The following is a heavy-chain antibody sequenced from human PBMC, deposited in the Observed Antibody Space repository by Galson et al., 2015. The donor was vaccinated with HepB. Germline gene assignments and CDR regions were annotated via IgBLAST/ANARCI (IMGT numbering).Heavy chain of an antibody. CDR3: ARVGESGYCSGGSCARGYYYYYGMDV. CDR1: GGTFSSYA. Sequence: SVKVSCKASGGTFSSYAISWVRQAPGQGLEWMGGIIPIFGTANYAQKFQGRVTITADESTSTAYMELSSLRSEDTAVYYCARVGESGYCSGGSCARGYYYYYGMDVWGQGTTVTVSS. D-gene: IGHD2-15*01. V-gene: IGHV1-69*13. CDR2: IIPIFGTA. J-gene: IGHJ6*02.